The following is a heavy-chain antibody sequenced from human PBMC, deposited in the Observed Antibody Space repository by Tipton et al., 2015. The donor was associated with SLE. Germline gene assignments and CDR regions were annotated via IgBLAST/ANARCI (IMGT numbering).Heavy chain of an antibody. D-gene: IGHD2-15*01. CDR2: FYYSGAT. V-gene: IGHV4-30-4*08. Sequence: TLSLTCTVSGGSISSGGYYWTWIRQLPGKGLEWIGYFYYSGATYYNPSLQSRVTMSADTSKNQFSLKLNSVTAVDTAIYYCARSLGAGFCSGGNCFEPLDYWGQGILVTVSS. CDR3: ARSLGAGFCSGGNCFEPLDY. CDR1: GGSISSGGYY. J-gene: IGHJ4*02.